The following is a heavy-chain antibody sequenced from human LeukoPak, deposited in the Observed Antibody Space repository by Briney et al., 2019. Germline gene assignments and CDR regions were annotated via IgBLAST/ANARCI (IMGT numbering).Heavy chain of an antibody. V-gene: IGHV4-34*01. D-gene: IGHD4-17*01. J-gene: IGHJ4*02. Sequence: SETLSLTCAVSGVSFDDYYWAWVRQTPGKGLEWVGEINHSGYTNDSPSLKSRVTLSIDTSRKQFSLNLRSVTVADAGTYYCTRMTTGHDYWGQGTLVTVSS. CDR1: GVSFDDYY. CDR3: TRMTTGHDY. CDR2: INHSGYT.